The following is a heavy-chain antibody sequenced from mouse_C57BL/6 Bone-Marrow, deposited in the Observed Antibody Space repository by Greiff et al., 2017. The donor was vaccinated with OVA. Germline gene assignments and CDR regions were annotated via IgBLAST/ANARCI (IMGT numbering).Heavy chain of an antibody. CDR2: IDPSDSET. J-gene: IGHJ3*01. V-gene: IGHV1-52*01. Sequence: QVQLQQPGAELVRPGSSVKLSCKASGYTFTSYWMHWVKQRPIQGLEWIGNIDPSDSETHYNQQFKDKATLTVDKSSSTAYMQLSSLTSEDSAVYYCARSCSSYPQAWFAYWGQGTLVTVSA. CDR1: GYTFTSYW. CDR3: ARSCSSYPQAWFAY. D-gene: IGHD1-1*01.